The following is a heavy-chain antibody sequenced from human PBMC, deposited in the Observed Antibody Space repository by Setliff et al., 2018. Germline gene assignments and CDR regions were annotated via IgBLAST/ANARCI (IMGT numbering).Heavy chain of an antibody. CDR2: IFYSGSS. J-gene: IGHJ4*02. CDR1: GVSIRSYY. CDR3: ARLPRTVTHFDY. Sequence: PSETLSLTCTVSGVSIRSYYWSWIRQPPGKGLEWIGYIFYSGSSNYNPSLQSRVSTSVDTSKNQLSLKLDSLTAADTAVYFCARLPRTVTHFDYWGQGALVTVSS. V-gene: IGHV4-59*01. D-gene: IGHD4-17*01.